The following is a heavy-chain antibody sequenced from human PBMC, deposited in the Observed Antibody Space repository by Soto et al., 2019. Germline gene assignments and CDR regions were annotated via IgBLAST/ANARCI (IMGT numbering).Heavy chain of an antibody. CDR3: ARGTTSWFDP. D-gene: IGHD4-17*01. Sequence: PSETLSLTCAVSGGSISSGGYSWSWIRQPPGKGLEWIGYIYHSGSTYYNPSLKSRVTISVDRSKNQFSLKLSSVTAADTAVYYCARGTTSWFDPWGQGTLVTAPQ. CDR2: IYHSGST. CDR1: GGSISSGGYS. J-gene: IGHJ5*02. V-gene: IGHV4-30-2*01.